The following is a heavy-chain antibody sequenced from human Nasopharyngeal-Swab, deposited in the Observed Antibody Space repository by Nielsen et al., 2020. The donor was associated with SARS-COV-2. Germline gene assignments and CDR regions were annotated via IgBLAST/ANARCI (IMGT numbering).Heavy chain of an antibody. V-gene: IGHV3-20*01. CDR1: GFTFDDYG. Sequence: GESLKISCAASGFTFDDYGMSWVRQAPGKGLEWVSGINWNGGSTGYADSVKGRFTISRDNAKNSLYLQMNSLRAEDTALYHCVIVATIGGYYYHYMDVWGKGTTVTVSS. D-gene: IGHD5-12*01. CDR2: INWNGGST. CDR3: VIVATIGGYYYHYMDV. J-gene: IGHJ6*03.